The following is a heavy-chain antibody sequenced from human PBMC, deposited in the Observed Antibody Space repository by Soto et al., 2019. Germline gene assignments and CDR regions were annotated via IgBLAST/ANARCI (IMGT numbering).Heavy chain of an antibody. Sequence: GESLKISCKGSGYSFTSYWIGWVRQMPGKGLEWMGIIYPGDSDTRYSPSFQGQVTISADKSISTAYLQWSSLKASDTAMYYCARPLPTAIFAFDIWGQGTMVTVSS. CDR2: IYPGDSDT. CDR3: ARPLPTAIFAFDI. V-gene: IGHV5-51*01. D-gene: IGHD4-17*01. CDR1: GYSFTSYW. J-gene: IGHJ3*02.